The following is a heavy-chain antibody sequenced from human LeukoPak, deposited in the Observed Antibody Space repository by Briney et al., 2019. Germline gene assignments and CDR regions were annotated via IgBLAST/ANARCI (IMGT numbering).Heavy chain of an antibody. V-gene: IGHV1-24*01. CDR2: FDPEDDET. CDR1: GYTLTELS. Sequence: ASVKVSCKVSGYTLTELSMHWVRQAPGRGLEGVGGFDPEDDETIYAQKFQGRVTMTEDTSTDTAYMQLNSLRSDDTAVYYCATDPGEIVPAAKGPRGDYCYGMDVWGQGTTVTVSS. D-gene: IGHD2-2*01. CDR3: ATDPGEIVPAAKGPRGDYCYGMDV. J-gene: IGHJ6*02.